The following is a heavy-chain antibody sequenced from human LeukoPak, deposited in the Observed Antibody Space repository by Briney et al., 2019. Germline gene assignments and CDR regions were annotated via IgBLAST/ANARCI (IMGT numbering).Heavy chain of an antibody. CDR2: IYYSGST. CDR3: ARLSLGYYDSSGDRLDY. J-gene: IGHJ4*02. Sequence: SETLSLTCTVSGGSISSSSYYWGWIRQPPGKGLEWIGSIYYSGSTYYNPSLKSRVTISVDTSKNQFSLKLSSVTAADTAVYYCARLSLGYYDSSGDRLDYWGQGTLVTVSS. D-gene: IGHD3-22*01. V-gene: IGHV4-39*01. CDR1: GGSISSSSYY.